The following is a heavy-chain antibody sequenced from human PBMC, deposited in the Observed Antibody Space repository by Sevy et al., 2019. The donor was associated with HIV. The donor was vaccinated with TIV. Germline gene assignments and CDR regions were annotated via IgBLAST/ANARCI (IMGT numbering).Heavy chain of an antibody. CDR1: GFPFNIYS. V-gene: IGHV3-7*01. J-gene: IGHJ4*02. D-gene: IGHD1-7*01. CDR3: ARDDGNYYFHY. Sequence: GGSLRLSCATSGFPFNIYSMSWVRQAPGKGLEWVANIKQDAGQKYYVDSVKGRFTISRDNAKNSLYLQMNSLRAEDTAVYFCARDDGNYYFHYWGQGTLVTVSS. CDR2: IKQDAGQK.